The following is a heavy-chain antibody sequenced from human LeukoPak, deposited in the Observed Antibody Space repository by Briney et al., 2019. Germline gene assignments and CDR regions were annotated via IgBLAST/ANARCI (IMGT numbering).Heavy chain of an antibody. D-gene: IGHD2-21*02. J-gene: IGHJ4*02. CDR2: IIPIFGTA. CDR3: GAYCGGDCPHPFDY. Sequence: GASVKVSCKASGGTFSSYAISWVRQAPGQGLEWMGGIIPIFGTANYAQKFQGRVTITADESTSTAYMELSSLRSEDTAVYYCGAYCGGDCPHPFDYWGQGTLVTVSS. V-gene: IGHV1-69*01. CDR1: GGTFSSYA.